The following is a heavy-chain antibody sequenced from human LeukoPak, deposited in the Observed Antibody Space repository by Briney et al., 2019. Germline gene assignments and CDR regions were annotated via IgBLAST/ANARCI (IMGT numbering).Heavy chain of an antibody. V-gene: IGHV4-31*03. CDR1: GGSITSDIFY. J-gene: IGHJ5*02. D-gene: IGHD4-23*01. CDR2: IHNSRGT. CDR3: GKVGGNSNS. Sequence: PSETLSLTCTVSGGSITSDIFYWNWIRQHLGKGLEWIGSIHNSRGTSYNPSLESRLTISVDTSENQFFLKMSYVTAADTAMYYCGKVGGNSNSWGQGTLVTVSS.